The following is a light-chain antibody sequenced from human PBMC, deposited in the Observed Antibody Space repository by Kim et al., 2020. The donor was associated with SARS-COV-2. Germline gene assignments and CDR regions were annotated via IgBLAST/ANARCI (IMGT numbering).Light chain of an antibody. CDR2: DAS. J-gene: IGKJ4*01. CDR1: QTVSTSY. CDR3: QQYASSPTT. Sequence: APGERAHPSCSARQTVSTSYLAWYQQKPGQAPRLLINDASRRATGIPDRFSGSGSGTDFTLTISRLEPEDFAVYYCQQYASSPTTFGGGTKVDIK. V-gene: IGKV3-20*01.